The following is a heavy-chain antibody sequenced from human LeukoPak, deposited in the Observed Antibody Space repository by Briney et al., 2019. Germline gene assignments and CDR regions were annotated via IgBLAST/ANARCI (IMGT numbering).Heavy chain of an antibody. CDR3: VRYYGSGSYWTDY. D-gene: IGHD3-10*01. CDR2: ISGSGGNT. Sequence: TGGSLRLSCAASGFTFSSYAMSWVRQAPGKGLEWVSAISGSGGNTYYADSVKGRFTISRDNSKNTLYLQMNSLRAEDTAVYYCVRYYGSGSYWTDYWGQGTLVTVSS. J-gene: IGHJ4*02. CDR1: GFTFSSYA. V-gene: IGHV3-23*01.